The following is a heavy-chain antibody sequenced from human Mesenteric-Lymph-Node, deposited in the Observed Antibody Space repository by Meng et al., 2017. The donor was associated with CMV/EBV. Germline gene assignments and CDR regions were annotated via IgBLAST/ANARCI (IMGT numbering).Heavy chain of an antibody. CDR3: AKDFRNDGSWYGVFDY. Sequence: SVKVSCKASGGTFSSYAISWVRQAPGQGLEWMGGIIPIFGTANYAQKFQGRVTITTDESTSTAYMELSSLRSEDTAVYYCAKDFRNDGSWYGVFDYWGQGALVTVSS. D-gene: IGHD6-13*01. CDR2: IIPIFGTA. CDR1: GGTFSSYA. V-gene: IGHV1-69*05. J-gene: IGHJ4*02.